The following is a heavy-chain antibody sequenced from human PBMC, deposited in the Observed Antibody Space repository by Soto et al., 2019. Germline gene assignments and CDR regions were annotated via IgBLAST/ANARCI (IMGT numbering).Heavy chain of an antibody. CDR2: IYYSGST. CDR3: ARDKIPGLLDYYYGMDV. Sequence: SSETLSLTCTVSGGSISSGGYYWSWIRQHPGKGLEWIGYIYYSGSTYYNPSLKSRVTISVDTSKNQFSLKLSSVTAADTAVYYCARDKIPGLLDYYYGMDVWGQGTTVTVSS. CDR1: GGSISSGGYY. J-gene: IGHJ6*02. D-gene: IGHD1-26*01. V-gene: IGHV4-31*03.